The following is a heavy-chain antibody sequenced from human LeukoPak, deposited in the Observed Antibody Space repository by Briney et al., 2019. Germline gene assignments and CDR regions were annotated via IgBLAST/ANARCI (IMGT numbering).Heavy chain of an antibody. J-gene: IGHJ4*02. Sequence: SETLSLTCAVYGGPFSGYYWSWIRQPPGKGLEWIGEINHSGSTNYNPSPKSRVTISVDTSKNQFSLKLSSVTAADTAVYYCARSKSGTAGYYWGQGTLVTVSS. D-gene: IGHD4-11*01. CDR1: GGPFSGYY. CDR3: ARSKSGTAGYY. V-gene: IGHV4-34*01. CDR2: INHSGST.